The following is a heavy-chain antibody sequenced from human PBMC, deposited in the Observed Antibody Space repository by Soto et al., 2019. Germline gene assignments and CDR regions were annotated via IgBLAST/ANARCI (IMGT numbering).Heavy chain of an antibody. V-gene: IGHV1-69*01. J-gene: IGHJ5*02. CDR3: ARADTIFGVVTYNWFDP. Sequence: QVQLVQSGAEVKKPGSSVKVSCKASGGTFSSYAISWVRQAPGHGLEWMGGIIPIFGTANYAQKFQGRVTITADESTSTAYMELSSLRAEDTAVYYCARADTIFGVVTYNWFDPWGQGTLVTVSS. D-gene: IGHD3-3*01. CDR2: IIPIFGTA. CDR1: GGTFSSYA.